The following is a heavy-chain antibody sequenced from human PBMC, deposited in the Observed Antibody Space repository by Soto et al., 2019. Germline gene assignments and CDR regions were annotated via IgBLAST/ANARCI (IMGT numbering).Heavy chain of an antibody. D-gene: IGHD3-10*01. CDR3: AKAPVTYYYGSGSYYPDAGVDY. CDR2: ISYDGSNK. Sequence: QVQLVESGGGVVQPGRSLRLSCAASGFTFSSYGMHWVRQAPGKGLEWVAVISYDGSNKYYADSVKGRFTISRDNSKNTLYLQMNSLRAEDTAVYYCAKAPVTYYYGSGSYYPDAGVDYWGQGTLVTVSS. J-gene: IGHJ4*02. CDR1: GFTFSSYG. V-gene: IGHV3-30*18.